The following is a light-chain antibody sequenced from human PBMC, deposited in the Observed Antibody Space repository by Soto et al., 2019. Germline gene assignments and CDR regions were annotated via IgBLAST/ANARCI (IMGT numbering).Light chain of an antibody. CDR1: QSISSR. Sequence: DIQMTQSPSTLSSSVGDSVTITCRASQSISSRLAWYQKKPGKAPKLLIYDALNLESAVPSRFSGRGSVTEITFGIGNMQPDDFATYDCQQYDTYFQYTFGQGTKREIK. CDR2: DAL. J-gene: IGKJ2*01. CDR3: QQYDTYFQYT. V-gene: IGKV1-5*01.